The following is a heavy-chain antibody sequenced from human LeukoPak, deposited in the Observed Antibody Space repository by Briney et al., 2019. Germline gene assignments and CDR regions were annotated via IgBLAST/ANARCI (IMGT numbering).Heavy chain of an antibody. J-gene: IGHJ4*02. CDR1: GFPFSSYA. V-gene: IGHV3-23*01. D-gene: IGHD3-22*01. CDR3: AKSDYYDSSGHPSSFEH. Sequence: PGGSLRLSCAASGFPFSSYAMSWVRQAPGRALEWVSAVSGSGGTTYYADSVKGRFTISRDNSKNTLYLQMNSLRAEDTAVYYCAKSDYYDSSGHPSSFEHWGQGTLVTVSS. CDR2: VSGSGGTT.